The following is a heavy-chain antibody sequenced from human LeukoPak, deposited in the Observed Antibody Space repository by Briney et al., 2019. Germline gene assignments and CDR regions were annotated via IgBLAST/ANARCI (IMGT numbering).Heavy chain of an antibody. V-gene: IGHV4-39*07. D-gene: IGHD6-6*01. J-gene: IGHJ5*02. CDR1: GGSISSSSYY. CDR3: ARGEYGSSSWFDP. CDR2: IYYSGST. Sequence: SETLSLTCTVSGGSISSSSYYWGWIRQPPGKGLEWIGSIYYSGSTYYNPSLKSRVTISVDTSKNQFSLKLSSVTAADTAVYYCARGEYGSSSWFDPWGQGTLVTVSS.